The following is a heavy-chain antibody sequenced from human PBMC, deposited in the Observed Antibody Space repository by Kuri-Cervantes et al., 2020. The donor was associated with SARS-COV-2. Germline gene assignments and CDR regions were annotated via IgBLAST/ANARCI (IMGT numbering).Heavy chain of an antibody. V-gene: IGHV3-21*01. CDR3: ARDLKESKGMDFDY. CDR1: GFTFSSYN. CDR2: ISSSSSYI. Sequence: GGSLRLSCAASGFTFSSYNMNWVRQAPGKGLGWVSSISSSSSYIYYADSVKGRFTISRDNAKNSLYLQMNSLRAEDTAVYYCARDLKESKGMDFDYWGQGTLVTVSS. J-gene: IGHJ4*02. D-gene: IGHD5-24*01.